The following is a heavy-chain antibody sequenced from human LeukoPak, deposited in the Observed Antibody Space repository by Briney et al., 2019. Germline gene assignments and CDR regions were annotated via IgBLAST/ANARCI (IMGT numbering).Heavy chain of an antibody. CDR1: GGSISSSSYY. V-gene: IGHV4-39*07. Sequence: PSETLSLTCTVSGGSISSSSYYWGWIRQPPGKGLEWIGSIYYSGSTYYNPSLKSRVTISVDTSKNQFSLRLSSVTAADTAVYYCARGGDSSSWSVDHWGQGTLVTVSS. D-gene: IGHD6-13*01. J-gene: IGHJ4*02. CDR3: ARGGDSSSWSVDH. CDR2: IYYSGST.